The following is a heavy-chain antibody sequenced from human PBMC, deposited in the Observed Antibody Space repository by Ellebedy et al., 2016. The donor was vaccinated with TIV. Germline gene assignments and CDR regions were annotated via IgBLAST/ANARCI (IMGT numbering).Heavy chain of an antibody. D-gene: IGHD6-19*01. V-gene: IGHV3-23*01. CDR2: ISGSGGST. J-gene: IGHJ4*02. CDR3: ASNTGYSSGWYDY. Sequence: GESLKISXAASGFTFSSYAMSWVRQAPGKGLEWVSAISGSGGSTYYADSVKGRFTISRDNSKNTLYLQMNSLRAEDTAVYYCASNTGYSSGWYDYWGQGTLVTVSS. CDR1: GFTFSSYA.